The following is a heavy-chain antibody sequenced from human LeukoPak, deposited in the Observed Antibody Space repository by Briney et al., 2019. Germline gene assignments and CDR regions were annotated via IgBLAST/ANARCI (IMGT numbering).Heavy chain of an antibody. D-gene: IGHD3-10*01. CDR1: GFTFSSYS. CDR2: ISSSSSYI. J-gene: IGHJ4*02. CDR3: ARDRRVRGVILLIATTRYYFDY. Sequence: GGTLRLSYAASGFTFSSYSMNWVRQAPGKGLEWVSSISSSSSYIYYADSVKGRFTISRDNAKNSLYLQMNSLRAEDTAVYYCARDRRVRGVILLIATTRYYFDYWGQGTLVTVSS. V-gene: IGHV3-21*01.